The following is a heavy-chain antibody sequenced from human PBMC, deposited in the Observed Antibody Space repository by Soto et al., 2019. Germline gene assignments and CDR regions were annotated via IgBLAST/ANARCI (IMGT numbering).Heavy chain of an antibody. V-gene: IGHV3-7*05. CDR1: GFTLSTYY. CDR3: AAMSTHTLPLDY. D-gene: IGHD2-2*01. J-gene: IGHJ4*02. CDR2: INQAGSIK. Sequence: GGSLRLSCAASGFTLSTYYMGWVRQAPGKGLEWVANINQAGSIKNYADSVKGRFTVSRDNAKNSLYLQMNSLRAEDTAVYYCAAMSTHTLPLDYWGQGTQVTVSS.